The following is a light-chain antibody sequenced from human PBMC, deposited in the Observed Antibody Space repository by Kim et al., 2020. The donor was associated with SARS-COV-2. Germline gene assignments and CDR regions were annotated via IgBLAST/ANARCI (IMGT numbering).Light chain of an antibody. CDR3: AAWNEVSNWLFGGETKLTWM. J-gene: IGLJ3*02. V-gene: IGLV1-47*01. Sequence: PGRAPTLLIYRDDQRPSGVPDRFSGSKSGTAASLTISGLRSEDEGDYYCAAWNEVSNWLFGGETKLTWMFGGGTRLTVL. CDR2: RDD.